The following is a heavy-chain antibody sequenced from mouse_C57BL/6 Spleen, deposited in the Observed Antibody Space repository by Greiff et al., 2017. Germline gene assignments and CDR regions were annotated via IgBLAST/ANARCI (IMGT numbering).Heavy chain of an antibody. D-gene: IGHD2-1*01. V-gene: IGHV1-22*01. CDR1: GYTFTDYN. J-gene: IGHJ4*01. CDR3: ARGIYYGNLYAMDY. Sequence: VKLVESGPELVKPGASVKMSCKASGYTFTDYNMHWVKQSHGKSLEWIGYINPNNGGTSYNQKFKGKATLTVNKSSSTAYMELRSLTSEDSAVYYCARGIYYGNLYAMDYWGQGTSVTVSS. CDR2: INPNNGGT.